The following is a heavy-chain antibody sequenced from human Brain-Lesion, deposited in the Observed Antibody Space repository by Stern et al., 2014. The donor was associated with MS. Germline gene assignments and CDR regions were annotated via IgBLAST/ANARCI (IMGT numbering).Heavy chain of an antibody. V-gene: IGHV5-51*01. CDR3: ARTYSSGWYGGHAFDI. D-gene: IGHD6-19*01. CDR1: GYRFANYW. CDR2: IYTADSDT. J-gene: IGHJ3*02. Sequence: VQLVQSGAEVKKPGESLKISCKGSGYRFANYWIGWVRQKPGKGLEWMGIIYTADSDTRYSPSLQGQVTISADKSISTVYLQWSSLKASDTAMYYCARTYSSGWYGGHAFDIWGQGTMVTVSS.